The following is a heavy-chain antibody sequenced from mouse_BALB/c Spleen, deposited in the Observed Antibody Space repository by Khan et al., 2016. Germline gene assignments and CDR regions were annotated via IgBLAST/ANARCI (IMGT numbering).Heavy chain of an antibody. V-gene: IGHV14-3*02. CDR3: ARSYYDSWFVY. D-gene: IGHD2-4*01. CDR2: IDPANDNT. Sequence: VPLQQSGAELVKPGASVKLSCTASGFNIKDTYMHWMIQRPEQGLEWIGRIDPANDNTKYDPKFPGKATITADTSSNTAYLQLSSLTSDDTAVYYCARSYYDSWFVYWGQGTLVTVSA. CDR1: GFNIKDTY. J-gene: IGHJ3*01.